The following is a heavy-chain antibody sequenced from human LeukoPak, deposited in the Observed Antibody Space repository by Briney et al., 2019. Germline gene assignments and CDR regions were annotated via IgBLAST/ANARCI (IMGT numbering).Heavy chain of an antibody. CDR3: AINRGGYYYMDV. V-gene: IGHV4-31*11. CDR1: GGSISSGGSY. J-gene: IGHJ6*03. Sequence: PSQTLSLTCAVSGGSISSGGSYWSWIRQHPGKGLEWIGYISYTGNTYYNPSLKSRVTMSVDTSKNQFSLKLSSVTAADTAVYYCAINRGGYYYMDVWGKGTTVTVSS. CDR2: ISYTGNT. D-gene: IGHD3-16*01.